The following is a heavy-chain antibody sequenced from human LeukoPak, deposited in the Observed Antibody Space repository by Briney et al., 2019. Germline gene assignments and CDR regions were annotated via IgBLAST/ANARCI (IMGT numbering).Heavy chain of an antibody. V-gene: IGHV3-30-3*01. D-gene: IGHD6-13*01. CDR2: ISYDGSNK. J-gene: IGHJ6*03. Sequence: GGSLRLSCAASGFTFSSYAMHWVRQAPGKGLEWVAVISYDGSNKYYADSVKGRFTISRDNSKNTLYLQMNSLRAEDTAVYYCAKGYKTGYSSSWYEKIVSYYYYYMDVWGKGTTVTVSS. CDR3: AKGYKTGYSSSWYEKIVSYYYYYMDV. CDR1: GFTFSSYA.